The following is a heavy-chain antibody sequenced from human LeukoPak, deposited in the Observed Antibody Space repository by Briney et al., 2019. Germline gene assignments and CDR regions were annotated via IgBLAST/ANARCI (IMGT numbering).Heavy chain of an antibody. J-gene: IGHJ6*04. Sequence: GASVKVSCKASGYTFTSYYMHWVRQAPGQGLEWMGWINPNTGGTNYAQKFQGRVTMTRDTSISTAYMELSRLRSDDTAVYYCARDFGELFGMDVWGKGTTVTVSS. CDR2: INPNTGGT. CDR1: GYTFTSYY. CDR3: ARDFGELFGMDV. D-gene: IGHD3-10*01. V-gene: IGHV1-2*02.